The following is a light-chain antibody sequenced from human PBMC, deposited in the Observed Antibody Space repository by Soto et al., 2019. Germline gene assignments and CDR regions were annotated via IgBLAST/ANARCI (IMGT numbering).Light chain of an antibody. CDR1: SSNIGAGYD. CDR2: SNT. V-gene: IGLV1-40*01. J-gene: IGLJ2*01. Sequence: QSVLTQPPSVSGAPGQRVTISGTGSSSNIGAGYDVHWYQQLPGIAPKLLIYSNTNRPTRVPDRFSGSKSGTSASLAITGLQTEDEADYYCQSYDSSLIGSVFGGGTKVTVL. CDR3: QSYDSSLIGSV.